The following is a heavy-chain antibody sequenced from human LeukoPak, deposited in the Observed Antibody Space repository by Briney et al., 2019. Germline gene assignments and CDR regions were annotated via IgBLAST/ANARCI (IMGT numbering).Heavy chain of an antibody. CDR2: INPKSGGT. CDR1: GYTFTGYY. D-gene: IGHD5-12*01. Sequence: ASVKVSCKASGYTFTGYYMYWVRQAPGQGLDWMGWINPKSGGTNYAQKFQGRVTMTRDTSISTAYMELRRLRSDDTAVYYCARIREGGSYYYYYYMDVWGKGTTVTVSS. V-gene: IGHV1-2*02. CDR3: ARIREGGSYYYYYYMDV. J-gene: IGHJ6*03.